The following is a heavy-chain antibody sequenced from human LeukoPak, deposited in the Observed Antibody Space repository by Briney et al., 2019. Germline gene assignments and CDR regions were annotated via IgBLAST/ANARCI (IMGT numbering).Heavy chain of an antibody. V-gene: IGHV1-2*02. CDR1: GYTFTGYY. CDR3: ARVKYYYDSPSAFDI. D-gene: IGHD3-22*01. J-gene: IGHJ3*02. CDR2: INPNSGGT. Sequence: ASVKVSCKASGYTFTGYYMHWVRQAPGQGLEWMGWINPNSGGTNYAQKFQGRVTMTRDTSISTAYMELSRLRSDDTAVYYCARVKYYYDSPSAFDIWGQGTMVTLSS.